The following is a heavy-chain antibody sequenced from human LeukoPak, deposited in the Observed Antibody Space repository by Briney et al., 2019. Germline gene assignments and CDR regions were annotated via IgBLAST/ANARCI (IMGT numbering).Heavy chain of an antibody. D-gene: IGHD3-3*01. CDR3: ARGHYYDFSWGAFDI. Sequence: GGSLRLSCAASGFTFSSYWMSWVRQAPGKGLEWVANIKQDGSEKYYVDSVKGRFTISRDNAKNSLYLQMNSLRAEDTAVYYCARGHYYDFSWGAFDIWGQGTMVTVS. CDR1: GFTFSSYW. CDR2: IKQDGSEK. J-gene: IGHJ3*02. V-gene: IGHV3-7*01.